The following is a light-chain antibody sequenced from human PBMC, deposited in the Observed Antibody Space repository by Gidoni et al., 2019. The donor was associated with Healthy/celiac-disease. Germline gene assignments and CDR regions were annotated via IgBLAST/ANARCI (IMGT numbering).Light chain of an antibody. Sequence: SYELTQPLSVSVALGQTARITFGGNNIGRKNVHWDQQKPGQAPVLVIYRDSNRPSGIPERFSGSNSGNTATLTISRAQAGDEADYYCQVWDSSTAYVVFGGGTKLTVL. CDR2: RDS. CDR3: QVWDSSTAYVV. J-gene: IGLJ2*01. CDR1: NIGRKN. V-gene: IGLV3-9*01.